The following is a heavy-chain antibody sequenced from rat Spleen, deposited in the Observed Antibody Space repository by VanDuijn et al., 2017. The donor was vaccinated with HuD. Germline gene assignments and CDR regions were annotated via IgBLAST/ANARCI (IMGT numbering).Heavy chain of an antibody. CDR2: IFYDGSRT. CDR1: GFTFNYYW. J-gene: IGHJ2*01. D-gene: IGHD1-2*01. Sequence: EVQLVESGGDLVQPGRSLKLTCAASGFTFNYYWMTWIRQAPKKGLEWVATIFYDGSRTYYRDSVKGRFTISRDNAKSTLYLQMDSLRSEDTATYYCARLMTIAAMWHWGQGVMVTVSS. V-gene: IGHV5-29*01. CDR3: ARLMTIAAMWH.